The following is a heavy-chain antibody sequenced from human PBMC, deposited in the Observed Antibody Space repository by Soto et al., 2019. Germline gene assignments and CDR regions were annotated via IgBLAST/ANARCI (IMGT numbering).Heavy chain of an antibody. D-gene: IGHD6-13*01. Sequence: LSLTCTVSGGSISSYYWTWIRQPPGKRLEWIGYIHYSGSTNYQPSLKSRVTMSVDTSKTQFSLKLSSVTAADTAVYYCARDRGYSSSLTNGGMDVWGQGTTVTV. CDR2: IHYSGST. V-gene: IGHV4-59*01. CDR3: ARDRGYSSSLTNGGMDV. CDR1: GGSISSYY. J-gene: IGHJ6*02.